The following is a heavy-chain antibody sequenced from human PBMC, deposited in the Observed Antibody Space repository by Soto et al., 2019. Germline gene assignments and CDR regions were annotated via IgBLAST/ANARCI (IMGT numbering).Heavy chain of an antibody. J-gene: IGHJ6*03. V-gene: IGHV1-18*01. CDR2: ISAYNGNT. CDR3: AREGWPEAYYSYYSTDV. D-gene: IGHD2-15*01. Sequence: ASVKVSCKASGYTFTSYGISWVRQAPGQGLEWMGWISAYNGNTNYAQKLQGRVTMTTDTSTSTAYMELRSLRSDDTAVYYCAREGWPEAYYSYYSTDVWGKGTTVTVSS. CDR1: GYTFTSYG.